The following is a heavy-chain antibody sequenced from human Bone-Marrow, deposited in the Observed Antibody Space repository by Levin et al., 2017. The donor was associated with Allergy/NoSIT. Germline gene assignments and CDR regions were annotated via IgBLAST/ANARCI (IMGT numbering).Heavy chain of an antibody. CDR2: IRSKAYGGTT. CDR1: GFTFGDYA. D-gene: IGHD2-15*01. Sequence: AGGSLRLSCTASGFTFGDYAMSWVRQAPGKGLEWVGFIRSKAYGGTTEYAASVKGRFTISRDDSKSIAYLQMNSLKTEDTAVYYCTRALRDAFLAVGYCSGGSCPPFDYWGQGTLVTVSS. CDR3: TRALRDAFLAVGYCSGGSCPPFDY. V-gene: IGHV3-49*04. J-gene: IGHJ4*02.